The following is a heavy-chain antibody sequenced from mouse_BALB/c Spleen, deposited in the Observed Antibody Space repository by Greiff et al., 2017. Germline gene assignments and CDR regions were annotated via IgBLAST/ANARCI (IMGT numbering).Heavy chain of an antibody. V-gene: IGHV5-6-5*01. CDR1: GFTFSSYA. CDR3: ARSTMITTENYYAMDY. D-gene: IGHD2-4*01. Sequence: EVKVVESGGGLVKPGGSLKLSCAASGFTFSSYAMSWVRQTPEKRLEWVASISSGGSTYYPDSVKGRFTISRDNARNILYLQMSSLRSEDTAMYYCARSTMITTENYYAMDYWGQGTSVTVSS. CDR2: ISSGGST. J-gene: IGHJ4*01.